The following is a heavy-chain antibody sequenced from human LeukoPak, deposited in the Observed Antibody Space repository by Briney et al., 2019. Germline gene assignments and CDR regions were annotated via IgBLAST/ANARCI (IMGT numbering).Heavy chain of an antibody. CDR3: ARVCSSGRCLDY. D-gene: IGHD2-15*01. CDR2: INHSGST. V-gene: IGHV4-38-2*02. Sequence: PSETLSLTCTVSGYSISSSYYWAWLRPPPGKGLEWIGSINHSGSTYYNPSLKSRVTVSEATSKTQFPLRLSTVTAADTGVYYCARVCSSGRCLDYWGQGTLVTVSS. CDR1: GYSISSSYY. J-gene: IGHJ4*02.